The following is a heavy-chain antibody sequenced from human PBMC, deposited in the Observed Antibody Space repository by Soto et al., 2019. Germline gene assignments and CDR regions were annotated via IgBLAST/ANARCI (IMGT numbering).Heavy chain of an antibody. CDR1: GDTFTSYA. V-gene: IGHV1-3*01. D-gene: IGHD3-22*01. J-gene: IGHJ6*02. CDR3: ASGKYYYDSSGYSPYYYYYGMDV. Sequence: ASVKVSCKASGDTFTSYARHWVRQAPGQRLEWMGWINAGNGNTKYSQKLQGRVTMTTDTSTSTAYMELRSLRSDDTAVYYCASGKYYYDSSGYSPYYYYYGMDVWGQGTTVTVSS. CDR2: INAGNGNT.